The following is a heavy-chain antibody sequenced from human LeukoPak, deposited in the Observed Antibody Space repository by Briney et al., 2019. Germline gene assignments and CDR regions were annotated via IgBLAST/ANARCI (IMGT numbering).Heavy chain of an antibody. Sequence: GGSLRLSCAASGFTVSSNYMSWVRQAPGKGLEWVSVIYSGGSTYYADSVKGRFTISRDNSKNTLYLQMNSLRAEDTAVYYCARGRSYGYYFPHAFDIWGQGTMVTVSS. CDR3: ARGRSYGYYFPHAFDI. J-gene: IGHJ3*02. D-gene: IGHD5-18*01. CDR2: IYSGGST. V-gene: IGHV3-53*01. CDR1: GFTVSSNY.